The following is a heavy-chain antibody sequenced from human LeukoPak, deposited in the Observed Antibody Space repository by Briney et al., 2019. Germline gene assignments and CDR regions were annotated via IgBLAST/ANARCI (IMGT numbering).Heavy chain of an antibody. Sequence: SVKVSCKASGSTFSSYTISWVRQAPGQGLEWMGRIIPILGIANYAQKFQGRVTITADKSTSTAYMELSSLRSEDTAVYYCARVSYDFWSGYYYYFDYWGQGTLVTVSS. CDR2: IIPILGIA. J-gene: IGHJ4*02. CDR1: GSTFSSYT. D-gene: IGHD3-3*01. CDR3: ARVSYDFWSGYYYYFDY. V-gene: IGHV1-69*02.